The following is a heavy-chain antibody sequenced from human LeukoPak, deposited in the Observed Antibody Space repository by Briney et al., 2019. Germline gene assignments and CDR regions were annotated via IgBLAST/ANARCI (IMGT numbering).Heavy chain of an antibody. J-gene: IGHJ4*02. V-gene: IGHV4-4*08. CDR3: AREGGSYRPLDY. CDR1: GGSISSYS. D-gene: IGHD3-16*02. CDR2: IHSSGST. Sequence: SETLSLTCTVSGGSISSYSWSWIRQPPGKGLEWIGYIHSSGSTNYNPSLKSRVTISIDTSRNQFSLKLSSATAADTAVYYCAREGGSYRPLDYSGQGTLVTVSS.